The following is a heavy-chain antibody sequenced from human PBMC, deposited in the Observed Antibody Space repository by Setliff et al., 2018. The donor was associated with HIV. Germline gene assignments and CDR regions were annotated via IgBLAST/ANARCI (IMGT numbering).Heavy chain of an antibody. CDR1: GYTFTSYG. CDR2: IIPIFGTA. Sequence: GASVKVSCKASGYTFTSYGISWVRQAPGQGLEWMGGIIPIFGTANYAQKFQGRVTITADESTSTAYMELSSLRSEDTAVYYCARGYDYGDYFDYWGQGTLVTVSS. CDR3: ARGYDYGDYFDY. D-gene: IGHD4-17*01. J-gene: IGHJ4*02. V-gene: IGHV1-69*13.